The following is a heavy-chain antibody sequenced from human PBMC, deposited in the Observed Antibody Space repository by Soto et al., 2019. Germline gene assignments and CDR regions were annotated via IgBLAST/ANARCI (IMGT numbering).Heavy chain of an antibody. Sequence: PSETLSLTCTVSGGSISSGGYYWSWIRQHPGKGLEWIGYIYYSGSTYYNPSLKSRVTISVDTSKNQFSLKLSSLTAADTAVYYWGRVRMVYVDYWGQGTLVTVSS. CDR1: GGSISSGGYY. CDR2: IYYSGST. CDR3: GRVRMVYVDY. J-gene: IGHJ4*02. D-gene: IGHD2-8*01. V-gene: IGHV4-31*03.